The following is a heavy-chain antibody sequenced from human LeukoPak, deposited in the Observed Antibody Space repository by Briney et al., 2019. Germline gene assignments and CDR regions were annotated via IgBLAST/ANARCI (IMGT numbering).Heavy chain of an antibody. V-gene: IGHV3-23*01. D-gene: IGHD3-3*01. CDR3: AKGSYYDFWSGYWAY. Sequence: GGSLRLSCAASGFTFSSYAMSWVRQAPGKGLEWVSAISGSGGSTYYADSVKGRFTISRDNSKNTLYLQMNSLRAEDTAVYYCAKGSYYDFWSGYWAYWGQGTLVTVSS. CDR2: ISGSGGST. J-gene: IGHJ4*02. CDR1: GFTFSSYA.